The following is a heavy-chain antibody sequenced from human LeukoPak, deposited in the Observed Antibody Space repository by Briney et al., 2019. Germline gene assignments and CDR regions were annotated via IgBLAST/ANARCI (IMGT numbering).Heavy chain of an antibody. V-gene: IGHV3-7*01. J-gene: IGHJ4*02. CDR1: GFTFRKHW. D-gene: IGHD7-27*01. CDR2: IKEDGSEK. CDR3: ARDYTGGWNDY. Sequence: PGGSLRLSCAATGFTFRKHWMSWVRQAIGKGLECVAKIKEDGSEKHYVDSVKGRFTISRDNAKNSLYLQMNSLRADDTAVYYCARDYTGGWNDYWGQGTLVTVSS.